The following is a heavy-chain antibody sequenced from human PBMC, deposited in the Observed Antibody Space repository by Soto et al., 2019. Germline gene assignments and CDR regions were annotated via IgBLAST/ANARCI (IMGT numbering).Heavy chain of an antibody. CDR1: GFNFSKFA. V-gene: IGHV3-23*01. CDR2: ISGSGGST. J-gene: IGHJ6*02. CDR3: AKDRGGPYLVKPAKNWNDPLYYYGMDV. D-gene: IGHD1-1*01. Sequence: GGSLRLSCAASGFNFSKFAMTWVRQAPGKGLEWVSAISGSGGSTYYADSVKGRFTISRDNSKNTLYLQMNSLRAEDTAVYYCAKDRGGPYLVKPAKNWNDPLYYYGMDVWGQGTTVTVSS.